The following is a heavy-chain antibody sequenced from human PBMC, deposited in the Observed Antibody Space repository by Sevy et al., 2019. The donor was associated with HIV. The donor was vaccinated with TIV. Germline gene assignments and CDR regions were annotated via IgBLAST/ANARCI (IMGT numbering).Heavy chain of an antibody. CDR1: RFTFSSYE. Sequence: GGSLRLSCAASRFTFSSYEMNWVRQAPGKGLEWISYISSSGSNIYYSDSVKGRFTISRDNAKNSLYLQMNSLSAEDTALYYCARDLPPSATTVAHFDYWGQGTLVTVSS. CDR2: ISSSGSNI. CDR3: ARDLPPSATTVAHFDY. V-gene: IGHV3-48*03. D-gene: IGHD4-17*01. J-gene: IGHJ4*02.